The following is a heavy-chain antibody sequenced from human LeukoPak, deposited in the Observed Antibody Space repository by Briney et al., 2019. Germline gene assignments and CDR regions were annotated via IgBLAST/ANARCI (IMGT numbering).Heavy chain of an antibody. CDR3: ARDFYHSGTNWYDVFDV. V-gene: IGHV1-18*01. J-gene: IGHJ3*01. D-gene: IGHD1-1*01. CDR2: VSGNNDNT. Sequence: ASVKVSCKASGYTFTTYGISWVRQAPGQGLEWMEWVSGNNDNTNYAQKLQGRDTMTTDTYTNTAYMELRSLRSDDTAVYYCARDFYHSGTNWYDVFDVWGQGTMVTVSS. CDR1: GYTFTTYG.